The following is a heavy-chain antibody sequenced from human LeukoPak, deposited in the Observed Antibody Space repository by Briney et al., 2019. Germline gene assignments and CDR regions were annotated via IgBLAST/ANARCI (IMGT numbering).Heavy chain of an antibody. V-gene: IGHV1-8*03. Sequence: ASVKVSCKASGYTFTSYDINWVRQATGQGLEWLGWMNPNSGNTGYAKKFQGRVTITRNTSISTPYMELSSLRSEDPAVYYCARGGYYDSSGYYPTVFDYWGQGTLVTVSS. J-gene: IGHJ4*02. CDR2: MNPNSGNT. CDR3: ARGGYYDSSGYYPTVFDY. CDR1: GYTFTSYD. D-gene: IGHD3-22*01.